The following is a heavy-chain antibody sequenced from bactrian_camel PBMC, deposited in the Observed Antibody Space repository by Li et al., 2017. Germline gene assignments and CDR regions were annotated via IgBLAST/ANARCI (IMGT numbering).Heavy chain of an antibody. J-gene: IGHJ4*01. V-gene: IGHV3S6*01. CDR1: TRHDYW. Sequence: HVQLVESGRGLVQPGGSLRLSCVSTTRHDYWFYWVRQAPGQGLEWVSGIDFGGRNTYIADSLKGRFAISRNNDENTVYLDINSLKPDDTAVYYCVRGYTYWYYLDVWGPGTQVTVS. CDR3: VRGYTYWYYLDV. CDR2: IDFGGRNT. D-gene: IGHD1*01.